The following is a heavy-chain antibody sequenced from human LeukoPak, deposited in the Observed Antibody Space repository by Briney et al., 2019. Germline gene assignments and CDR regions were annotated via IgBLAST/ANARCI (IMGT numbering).Heavy chain of an antibody. Sequence: GESLKISCKGSGYNFTSYWIGWVRQMPGNGLQWMGIIYPGDSGTRYSPSFQGQVTISADKSISTAYLQWSSLKASDTAMYYCARRGNSYYFDYWGQGTLVTVSS. D-gene: IGHD4-23*01. J-gene: IGHJ4*02. CDR2: IYPGDSGT. CDR3: ARRGNSYYFDY. CDR1: GYNFTSYW. V-gene: IGHV5-51*01.